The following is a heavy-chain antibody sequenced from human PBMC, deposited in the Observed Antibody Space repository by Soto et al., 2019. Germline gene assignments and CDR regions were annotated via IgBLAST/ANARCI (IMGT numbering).Heavy chain of an antibody. J-gene: IGHJ6*02. V-gene: IGHV1-18*01. Sequence: ASVKVSCKASGYTFTSYGISWVRQAPGQGLEWMGWISAYNGNTNYAQKLQGRVTMTTDTSTSTAYMELRSLRSDDTAVYYCARDPTPGPELLGAYGMDVWGQGTTVTVSS. D-gene: IGHD1-26*01. CDR2: ISAYNGNT. CDR1: GYTFTSYG. CDR3: ARDPTPGPELLGAYGMDV.